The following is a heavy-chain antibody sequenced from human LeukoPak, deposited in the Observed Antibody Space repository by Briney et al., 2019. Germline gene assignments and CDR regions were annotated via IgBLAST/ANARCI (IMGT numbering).Heavy chain of an antibody. Sequence: GGSLRLSCAASGFSFSNAWMSWVRQAPGKGLEWVGRIKSKTDGGTTDYAAPVKGRFTISRDNAKNSLYLQMNSLRAEDTAVYYCAELGITMIGGVWGKGTTVTISS. J-gene: IGHJ6*04. V-gene: IGHV3-15*01. CDR1: GFSFSNAW. D-gene: IGHD3-10*02. CDR2: IKSKTDGGTT. CDR3: AELGITMIGGV.